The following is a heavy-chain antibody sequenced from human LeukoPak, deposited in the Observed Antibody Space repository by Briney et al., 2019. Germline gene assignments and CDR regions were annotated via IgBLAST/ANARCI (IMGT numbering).Heavy chain of an antibody. D-gene: IGHD3-22*01. J-gene: IGHJ4*02. V-gene: IGHV3-33*08. CDR1: GFTFSNNG. CDR3: ATARDNYDISGFSALED. Sequence: GGSLRLSCAASGFTFSNNGMHWVRQAPGKGLEWVAVMWYDESNEYSGDSVKGRFTISRDNSKNTLYLLMDSLRAEDTGVYYCATARDNYDISGFSALEDWGQGTLVTVSS. CDR2: MWYDESNE.